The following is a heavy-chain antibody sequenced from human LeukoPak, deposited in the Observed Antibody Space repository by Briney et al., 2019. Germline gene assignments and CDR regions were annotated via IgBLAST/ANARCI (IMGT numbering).Heavy chain of an antibody. J-gene: IGHJ4*02. Sequence: PGTSLRLSCAASGSSFSTHAMHWVRQAPGKGLEWVGVISYDGSDKYYVDSVKGRFTISRDNPKNTLYLQMNSLRAEDTAVYYCAGAIGYFDYWGQGTLVTVSS. V-gene: IGHV3-30*03. CDR2: ISYDGSDK. CDR3: AGAIGYFDY. D-gene: IGHD2-21*01. CDR1: GSSFSTHA.